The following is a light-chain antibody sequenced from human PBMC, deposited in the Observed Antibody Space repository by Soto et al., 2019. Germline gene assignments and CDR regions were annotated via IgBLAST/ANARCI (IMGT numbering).Light chain of an antibody. CDR1: SSDVGSYNL. Sequence: QSALTQPASVSGSPGQSITISCTGTSSDVGSYNLVSWYQQHPGKAPKLMIYEVSKRPSGVSNRFSGSKSVNTASLTISGLQAEDEADYYCCSYAGSTTYVVFGGGT. J-gene: IGLJ2*01. CDR3: CSYAGSTTYVV. V-gene: IGLV2-23*02. CDR2: EVS.